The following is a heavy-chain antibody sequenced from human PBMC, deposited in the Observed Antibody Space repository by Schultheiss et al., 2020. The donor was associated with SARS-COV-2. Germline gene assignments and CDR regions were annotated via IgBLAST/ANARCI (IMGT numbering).Heavy chain of an antibody. CDR2: IYYSGST. Sequence: SETLSLTCTVSGGSISSSSYYWGWIRQPPGKGLEWIGYIYYSGSTYYNPSLKSRVTISVDTSKNQFSLKLSSVTAADTAVYYCARAGSIPLSSTSCYTDYWGQGTLVTVSS. D-gene: IGHD2-2*02. CDR1: GGSISSSSYY. CDR3: ARAGSIPLSSTSCYTDY. V-gene: IGHV4-39*07. J-gene: IGHJ4*02.